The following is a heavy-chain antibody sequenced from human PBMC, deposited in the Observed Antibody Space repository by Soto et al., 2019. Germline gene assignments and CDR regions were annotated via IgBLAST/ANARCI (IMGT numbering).Heavy chain of an antibody. CDR1: GYTFTSYG. D-gene: IGHD4-17*01. V-gene: IGHV1-18*01. J-gene: IGHJ4*02. CDR3: ARTPYGDYGGVYFDY. CDR2: ISAYNGNT. Sequence: ASVKVSCKASGYTFTSYGISWVRQAPGQGLEWMGWISAYNGNTNYAQKLQGRVTMTTDTSTSTAYMELRSLRSDDTAVYYCARTPYGDYGGVYFDYWGQGTLVTVSS.